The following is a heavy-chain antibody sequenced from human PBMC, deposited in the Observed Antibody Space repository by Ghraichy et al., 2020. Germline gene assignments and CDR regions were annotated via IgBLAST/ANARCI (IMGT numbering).Heavy chain of an antibody. V-gene: IGHV3-33*01. CDR3: AREDDYYGMDV. CDR2: IWYDGSNK. J-gene: IGHJ6*02. Sequence: GGSLKLSCAASGFTFSSYGMHWVRQAPGKGLEWVAVIWYDGSNKYYGDSVKGRFTISRDNSKNTLYLQMNSLRAEDTAVYYCAREDDYYGMDVWGQGTTVTVSS. CDR1: GFTFSSYG.